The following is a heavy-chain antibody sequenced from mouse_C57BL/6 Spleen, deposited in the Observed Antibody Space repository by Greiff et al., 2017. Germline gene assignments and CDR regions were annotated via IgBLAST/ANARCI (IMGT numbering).Heavy chain of an antibody. D-gene: IGHD2-4*01. CDR2: IHPNSGST. CDR1: GYTFTSYW. CDR3: AIYYDYDVWCAY. J-gene: IGHJ3*01. V-gene: IGHV1-64*01. Sequence: QVQLQQPGAELVKPGASVKLSCKASGYTFTSYWMHWVKQRPGQGLEWIGMIHPNSGSTNYNEKFKSKATLTVDKSSSTAYMQLSSLTSEDSAVYYCAIYYDYDVWCAYWGQGTLVTVSA.